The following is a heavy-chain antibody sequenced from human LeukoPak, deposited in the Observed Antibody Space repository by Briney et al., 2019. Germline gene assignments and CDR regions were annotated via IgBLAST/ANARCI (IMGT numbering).Heavy chain of an antibody. D-gene: IGHD3-10*01. CDR2: ISAYNGNT. Sequence: ASVKVSCKASGYTFTSYGISWVRQAPGQGLEWMGWISAYNGNTNYAQKLQGRVTMTTDTSTSTAYMELRSLRSDDTAVYYCARDSNTRSSGICCYWGQGTLVTVSS. CDR1: GYTFTSYG. J-gene: IGHJ4*02. CDR3: ARDSNTRSSGICCY. V-gene: IGHV1-18*01.